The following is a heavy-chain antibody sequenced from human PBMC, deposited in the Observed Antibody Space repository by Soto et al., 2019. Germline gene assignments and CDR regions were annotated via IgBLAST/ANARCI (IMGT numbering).Heavy chain of an antibody. V-gene: IGHV4-4*02. J-gene: IGHJ4*02. CDR2: IFHSGRT. Sequence: SETLSLTCAVSGLSMTSSHWWSWVRQPPGKGLEWIGEIFHSGRTNYNPSLQSRLTVYADKYKNQFSLRLSSVTDADTAVYYCARDGGFLYDSSPSGQLDFWGQGTLVTVSS. D-gene: IGHD3-22*01. CDR3: ARDGGFLYDSSPSGQLDF. CDR1: GLSMTSSHW.